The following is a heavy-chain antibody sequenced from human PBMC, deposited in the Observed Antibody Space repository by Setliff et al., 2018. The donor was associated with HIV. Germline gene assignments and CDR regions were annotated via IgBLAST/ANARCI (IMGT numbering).Heavy chain of an antibody. D-gene: IGHD6-19*01. CDR2: INPAGNTT. CDR1: GYTFTSDY. Sequence: PSVKVSCKASGYTFTSDYIYWVRQAPGQGLEWMGIINPAGNTTSYAQKVQGRLTITRDTATNTVYMELSSLRAEDTAVYYCAKAIPCPAINSGRIKNWFDPWGEGTLVTVSS. CDR3: AKAIPCPAINSGRIKNWFDP. V-gene: IGHV1-46*01. J-gene: IGHJ5*02.